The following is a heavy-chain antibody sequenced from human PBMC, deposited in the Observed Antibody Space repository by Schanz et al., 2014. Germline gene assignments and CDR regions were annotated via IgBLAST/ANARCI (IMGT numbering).Heavy chain of an antibody. CDR3: ARHLVNAYGMDV. V-gene: IGHV4-39*01. CDR1: GASISSVRYY. J-gene: IGHJ6*02. Sequence: QVQLQQWGAGLLKPSETLSLTCTVSGASISSVRYYWDWIRQPPGKGLEWIGTISYSGSTYYNPSLRSGVTISMDTSKNQFFLKVPSVTAADTAVYYCARHLVNAYGMDVWGQGTAVTVSS. CDR2: ISYSGST.